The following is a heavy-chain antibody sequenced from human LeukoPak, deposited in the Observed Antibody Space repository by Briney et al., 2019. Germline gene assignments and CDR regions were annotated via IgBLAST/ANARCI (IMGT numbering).Heavy chain of an antibody. J-gene: IGHJ3*02. Sequence: GGSLRLSCAASGFTFSSYAMSWVRQAPGKGLEWVSAISGSGGSTYYADSVKGRFTISRDNSKNTLYLQMNSLRAEDTAVYYCAKGQSGFTVTTLLDAFDIWGQGTMVTVSS. CDR3: AKGQSGFTVTTLLDAFDI. V-gene: IGHV3-23*01. CDR1: GFTFSSYA. CDR2: ISGSGGST. D-gene: IGHD4-17*01.